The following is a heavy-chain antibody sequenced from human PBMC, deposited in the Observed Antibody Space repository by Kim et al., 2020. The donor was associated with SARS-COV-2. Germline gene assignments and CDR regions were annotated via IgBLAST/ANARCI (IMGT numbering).Heavy chain of an antibody. D-gene: IGHD6-19*01. CDR3: ARDQQWLEYYYYYGMDV. Sequence: VEGRFTISRDNAKNSLYLQMNSLRAEDTAVYYCARDQQWLEYYYYYGMDVWGQGTTVTVSS. J-gene: IGHJ6*02. V-gene: IGHV3-11*04.